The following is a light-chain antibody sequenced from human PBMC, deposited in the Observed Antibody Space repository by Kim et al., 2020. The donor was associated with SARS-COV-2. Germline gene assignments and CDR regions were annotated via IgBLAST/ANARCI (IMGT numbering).Light chain of an antibody. CDR2: AAS. J-gene: IGKJ1*01. V-gene: IGKV1-27*01. CDR1: QGISNY. CDR3: QKYNVAPWT. Sequence: DIQMTQSPSSLSASVGDRVTITCRVSQGISNYLAWYQQKAGKVPKLLIYAASTMQSGVPSRFSGSGSGTDFTLTISSLQPEDVATYYCQKYNVAPWTFGQGTKVDIK.